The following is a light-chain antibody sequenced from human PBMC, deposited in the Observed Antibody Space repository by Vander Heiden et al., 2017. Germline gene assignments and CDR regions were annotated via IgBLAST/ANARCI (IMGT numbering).Light chain of an antibody. CDR2: DVS. CDR3: SSYTSSSTPFYV. J-gene: IGLJ1*01. CDR1: SSDVGGYNY. V-gene: IGLV2-14*01. Sequence: QSALTQPASVSGSPVQSITISCTGTSSDVGGYNYVSWYQQHPGKAPKLMIYDVSNRPSGVSNRFSGSKSGNTASLTISGLQAEDEADYYCSSYTSSSTPFYVFGTGTKVTVL.